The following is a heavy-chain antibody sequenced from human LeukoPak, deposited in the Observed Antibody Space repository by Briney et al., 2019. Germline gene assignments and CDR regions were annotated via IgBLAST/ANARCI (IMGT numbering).Heavy chain of an antibody. CDR3: ARGGCSSTSCQTFDP. Sequence: ASVKVSCKASGYTFTGYYMHWVRQAPGQGLEWMGWINPNSGGTNYAQKFQGGVTMTRDTSITTAYMELSSLRSDDTAVYYCARGGCSSTSCQTFDPWGQGTLVTVSS. CDR2: INPNSGGT. D-gene: IGHD2-2*01. J-gene: IGHJ5*02. V-gene: IGHV1-2*02. CDR1: GYTFTGYY.